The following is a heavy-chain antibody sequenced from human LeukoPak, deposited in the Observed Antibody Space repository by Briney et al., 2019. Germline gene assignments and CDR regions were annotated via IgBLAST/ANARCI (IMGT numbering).Heavy chain of an antibody. Sequence: ASVKVSCKASGYTFNGYYMHWVRQAPGQGLEWMGWINPNSGGTNYAQKFQGRVTMTRDTSISTAYMELSRLRSDDTAVYYCARDRTEGYYYGSGSYYPHYWGQGTLVTVSS. V-gene: IGHV1-2*02. CDR3: ARDRTEGYYYGSGSYYPHY. J-gene: IGHJ4*02. CDR2: INPNSGGT. CDR1: GYTFNGYY. D-gene: IGHD3-10*01.